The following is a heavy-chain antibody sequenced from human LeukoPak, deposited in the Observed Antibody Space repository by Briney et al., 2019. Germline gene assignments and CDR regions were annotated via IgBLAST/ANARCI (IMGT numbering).Heavy chain of an antibody. CDR3: ASRAAAAGPYYFDY. Sequence: SETLSLTCIISGGSISSTTYYWGWIRQPPGKGLEWIGTLYYSGKTYYNPSLKSRVTISIDTSKNQFSLKLTSATAADTAVYYCASRAAAAGPYYFDYWGQGTLVTVSS. CDR1: GGSISSTTYY. CDR2: LYYSGKT. V-gene: IGHV4-39*07. J-gene: IGHJ4*02. D-gene: IGHD6-13*01.